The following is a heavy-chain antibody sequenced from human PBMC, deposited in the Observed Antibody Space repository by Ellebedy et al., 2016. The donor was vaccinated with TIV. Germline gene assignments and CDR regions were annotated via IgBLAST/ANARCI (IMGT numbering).Heavy chain of an antibody. CDR2: IDWDDDK. CDR1: GFSLSIDRVS. V-gene: IGHV2-70*17. Sequence: SGPTLVRPTQTLTLTCTFSGFSLSIDRVSVSWNRQPPGKALEWLARIDWDDDKFYNTSLRTRLTISKDSSRNQVVLTMANMDHVDTGKYYCARTVSSGWLMDYWGQGTFVTVSA. D-gene: IGHD6-19*01. CDR3: ARTVSSGWLMDY. J-gene: IGHJ4*02.